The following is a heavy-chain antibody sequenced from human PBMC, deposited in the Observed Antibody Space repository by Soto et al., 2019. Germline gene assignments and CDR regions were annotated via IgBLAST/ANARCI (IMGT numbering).Heavy chain of an antibody. Sequence: QVQLVQSGDEVRQPASSVKDSCKTSGATFSSYAITWMRQAPGQRLEWMGGIVPTVDTSTYAQKFQGRVTITADKFTNTVYMELSSLRSDDTAVYYCVRVVSIPGYPDNWGQGTLVTVSS. CDR2: IVPTVDTS. CDR3: VRVVSIPGYPDN. V-gene: IGHV1-69*14. CDR1: GATFSSYA. J-gene: IGHJ4*02. D-gene: IGHD5-12*01.